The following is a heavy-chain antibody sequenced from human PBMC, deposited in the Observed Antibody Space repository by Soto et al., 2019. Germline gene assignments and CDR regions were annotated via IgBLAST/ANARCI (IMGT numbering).Heavy chain of an antibody. CDR1: GGSISSYY. CDR2: IYYSGST. J-gene: IGHJ6*02. V-gene: IGHV4-59*01. Sequence: SETLSLTCTVSGGSISSYYWNWIRQPPGKGLEWIGYIYYSGSTNYNPSLKSRVTISVDTSKNQFSLKLSSVTAADTAVYYCARDVPSDYYYGMDVWGQGTTVT. CDR3: ARDVPSDYYYGMDV.